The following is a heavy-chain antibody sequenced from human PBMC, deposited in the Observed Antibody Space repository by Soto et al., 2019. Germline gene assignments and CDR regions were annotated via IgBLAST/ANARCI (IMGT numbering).Heavy chain of an antibody. J-gene: IGHJ3*02. Sequence: ASVKVSCKASGGTFSSYTISWVRQAPGQGLEWMGRIIPILGIANYAQKFQGRVTITADKSTSTAYMELSSLRSDDTAVYYCARYFPGRDTRSFDMWGQGTEVTVSS. CDR3: ARYFPGRDTRSFDM. CDR1: GGTFSSYT. D-gene: IGHD2-21*02. V-gene: IGHV1-69*02. CDR2: IIPILGIA.